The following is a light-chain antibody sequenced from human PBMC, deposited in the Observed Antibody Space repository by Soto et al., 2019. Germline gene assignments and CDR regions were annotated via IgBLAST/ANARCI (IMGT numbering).Light chain of an antibody. J-gene: IGKJ4*01. V-gene: IGKV3-15*01. Sequence: EILMTQSPATLSVSPGARATLSCRASQSVSSNLAWYQHKPGQAPRLLIYGASPRATGIPGRFSGSGSGTEFTLTINSLQSEDFAVYYCQRYNNWPLTFGGGTKV. CDR1: QSVSSN. CDR3: QRYNNWPLT. CDR2: GAS.